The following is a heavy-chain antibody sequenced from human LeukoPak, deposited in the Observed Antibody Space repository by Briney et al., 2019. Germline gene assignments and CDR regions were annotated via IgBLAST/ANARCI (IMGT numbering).Heavy chain of an antibody. J-gene: IGHJ4*02. V-gene: IGHV3-23*01. D-gene: IGHD5-12*01. CDR1: GFTFSSYA. Sequence: PGESLTLSCAASGFTFSSYAMSWVRQAPGEGLEWVSSISGCGGSTYYADSVKGRFTISRDKSTNTLYLQMNSRRAEDTAVYYCEKARWDIVATDYFDYWGQGTLVTVSS. CDR3: EKARWDIVATDYFDY. CDR2: ISGCGGST.